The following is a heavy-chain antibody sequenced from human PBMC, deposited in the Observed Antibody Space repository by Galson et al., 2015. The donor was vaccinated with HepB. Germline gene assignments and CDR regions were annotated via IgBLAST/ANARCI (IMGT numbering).Heavy chain of an antibody. CDR2: ISYDGSNK. CDR1: GFTFSSYA. Sequence: SLRLSCAASGFTFSSYAMHWVRQAPGKGLEWVAVISYDGSNKYYADSVKGRFTISRDNSKNTLYLQMNSLRAEDTAVYYCARGSHYYDSSYPVEYYFDYWGQGTLVTVSS. D-gene: IGHD3-22*01. J-gene: IGHJ4*02. V-gene: IGHV3-30*04. CDR3: ARGSHYYDSSYPVEYYFDY.